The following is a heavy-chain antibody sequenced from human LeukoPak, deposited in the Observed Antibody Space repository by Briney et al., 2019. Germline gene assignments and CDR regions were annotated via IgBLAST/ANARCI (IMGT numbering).Heavy chain of an antibody. CDR3: VRDHNYYFGY. CDR1: GFTFSYYS. CDR2: ITTSIDII. Sequence: GGSLRLSCAASGFTFSYYSMNWVRQAPGKGLEWISYITTSIDIISYADSVKGRFTISRDNAKNSLYLQMDSLRDEDTAVYYCVRDHNYYFGYWGQGILVTVSA. J-gene: IGHJ4*02. V-gene: IGHV3-48*02.